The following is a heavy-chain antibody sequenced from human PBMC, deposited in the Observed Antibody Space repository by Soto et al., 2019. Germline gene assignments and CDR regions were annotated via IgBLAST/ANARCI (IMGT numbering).Heavy chain of an antibody. Sequence: PGGSLRLSCAASGFTFSNYGMHWVRQAPGKGLEWVAVISYDGSYKNYADSVQGRFTISRDNSKNTLYLQVKNLRAEDTAVYYCAKDLNGWYSYFDFWGQGTPVNVSS. CDR2: ISYDGSYK. V-gene: IGHV3-30*18. J-gene: IGHJ4*02. D-gene: IGHD6-19*01. CDR3: AKDLNGWYSYFDF. CDR1: GFTFSNYG.